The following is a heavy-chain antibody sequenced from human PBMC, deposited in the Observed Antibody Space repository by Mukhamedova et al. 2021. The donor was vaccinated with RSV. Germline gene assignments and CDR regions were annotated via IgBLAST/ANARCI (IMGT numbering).Heavy chain of an antibody. CDR1: Y. J-gene: IGHJ6*02. V-gene: IGHV3-72*01. D-gene: IGHD4-17*01. CDR3: AGTPTDYGDYASGMYV. CDR2: IRDRANGYTT. Sequence: YMGWVRQAPGKGLEWVGRIRDRANGYTTDYDASVKGRFAISREDSKNSLYLQMNSLKTEETAVYFFAGTPTDYGDYASGMYVWGQG.